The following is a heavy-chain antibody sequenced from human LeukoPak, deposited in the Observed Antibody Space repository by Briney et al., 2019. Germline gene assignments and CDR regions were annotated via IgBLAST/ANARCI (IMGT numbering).Heavy chain of an antibody. D-gene: IGHD3-3*01. CDR3: ATWVGFLEWLSNGGYYFDY. Sequence: ASVKVSCKASGYTFTGYYMHWVRQAPGQGLEWMGWINPNSGGTNYAQKFQGRVTMTRDTSISTAYMELSSLRSEDTAVYYCATWVGFLEWLSNGGYYFDYWGQGTLVTVSS. CDR1: GYTFTGYY. V-gene: IGHV1-2*02. J-gene: IGHJ4*02. CDR2: INPNSGGT.